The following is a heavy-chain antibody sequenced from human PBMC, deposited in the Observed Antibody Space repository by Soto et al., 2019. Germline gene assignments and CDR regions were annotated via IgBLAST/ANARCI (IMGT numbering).Heavy chain of an antibody. CDR3: AKDGRGGSSSWYQGGPRYYYYYYGMDV. D-gene: IGHD6-13*01. V-gene: IGHV3-30*18. CDR1: GFTFSSYG. Sequence: QVQLVESGGGVVQPGRSLRLSCAASGFTFSSYGMHWVRQAPGKGLEWVAVISYDGSNKYYADSVKGRFTISRDNSKNTLYLQMNSLRAEDTAVYYCAKDGRGGSSSWYQGGPRYYYYYYGMDVW. J-gene: IGHJ6*01. CDR2: ISYDGSNK.